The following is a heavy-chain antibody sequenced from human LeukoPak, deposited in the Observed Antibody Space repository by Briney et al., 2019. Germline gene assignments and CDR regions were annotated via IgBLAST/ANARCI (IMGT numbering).Heavy chain of an antibody. D-gene: IGHD3-22*01. CDR2: IYYSGST. J-gene: IGHJ3*02. V-gene: IGHV4-59*01. CDR1: GGSISGYY. Sequence: SSETLSLTCTVSGGSISGYYWSWIRQPPGKGLEWIGYIYYSGSTKYNTSLKSRVTILVDTSKNQFSLKLSSVTAADTAVYFCARGGLENGYHSNDDFDIWGQGTMVTVSS. CDR3: ARGGLENGYHSNDDFDI.